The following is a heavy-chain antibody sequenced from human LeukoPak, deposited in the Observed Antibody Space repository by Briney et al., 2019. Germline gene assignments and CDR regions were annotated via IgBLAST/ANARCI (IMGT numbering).Heavy chain of an antibody. CDR3: ARDIGNRYSYGGGDYFDY. CDR1: GGSISSGSYY. D-gene: IGHD5-18*01. V-gene: IGHV4-61*02. CDR2: IYTSGST. Sequence: PSETLSLTCTVSGGSISSGSYYWSWIRQPAGKGLEWIGRIYTSGSTNYNPSLKSRVTISVDTSKNQFSLKLSSVTAADTAVYYCARDIGNRYSYGGGDYFDYWGQGTLVTVSS. J-gene: IGHJ4*02.